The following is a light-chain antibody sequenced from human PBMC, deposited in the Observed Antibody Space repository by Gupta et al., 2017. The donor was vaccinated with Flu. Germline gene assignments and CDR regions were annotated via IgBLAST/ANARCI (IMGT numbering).Light chain of an antibody. Sequence: EIVLTPSPANLSLSPGERSTLSCRASESVSSYLAWYQQKTGQAPRLLIYDASNLATGIPARFSGSASGTDFTLTISSLEPEDFAVYYCQQRSNWPPITFGPGTKVDIK. V-gene: IGKV3-11*01. CDR1: ESVSSY. CDR3: QQRSNWPPIT. J-gene: IGKJ3*01. CDR2: DAS.